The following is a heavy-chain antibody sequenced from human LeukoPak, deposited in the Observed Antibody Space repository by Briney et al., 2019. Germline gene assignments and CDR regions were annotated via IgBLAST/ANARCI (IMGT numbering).Heavy chain of an antibody. D-gene: IGHD5-18*01. CDR1: GGSISSYY. CDR2: VYYNRGT. CDR3: ARAGGVDTAMDANFDY. J-gene: IGHJ4*02. Sequence: SGTLSLTCAVSGGSISSYYWSWVRQPPGKGMEWIGYVYYNRGTNYNPSLRSRVTISVDTSRNHFSLRPSSVTAADTAMYYCARAGGVDTAMDANFDYWGQGTLVTVSS. V-gene: IGHV4-59*01.